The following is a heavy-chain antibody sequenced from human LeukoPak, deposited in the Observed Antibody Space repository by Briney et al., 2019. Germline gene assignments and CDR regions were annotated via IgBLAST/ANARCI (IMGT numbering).Heavy chain of an antibody. CDR3: ARDRGSQPFIDY. CDR2: VFHTGSP. V-gene: IGHV4-59*01. D-gene: IGHD1-26*01. CDR1: GGSIDTYY. J-gene: IGHJ4*02. Sequence: SETLSLTCTVSGGSIDTYYWNWIRQPPGKGLEWIGYVFHTGSPNYNPSLKSRVTISVDTSKNQFSLKLSSVTAADTAVYYCARDRGSQPFIDYWGQGTLVTVSS.